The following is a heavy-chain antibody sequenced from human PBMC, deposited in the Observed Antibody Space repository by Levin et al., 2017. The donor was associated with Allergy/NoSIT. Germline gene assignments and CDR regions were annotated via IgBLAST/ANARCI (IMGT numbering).Heavy chain of an antibody. CDR2: IRKDGSEK. CDR3: VAGIASADY. V-gene: IGHV3-7*01. J-gene: IGHJ4*02. CDR1: GFIFSNYW. Sequence: PGGSLRLSCAASGFIFSNYWMTWVRQAPGKGLEWLANIRKDGSEKNYVASLKGRFTISRDNAKNSVFLQMNNMRAEDTAIYYCVAGIASADYWGQGTLVTVSS. D-gene: IGHD6-13*01.